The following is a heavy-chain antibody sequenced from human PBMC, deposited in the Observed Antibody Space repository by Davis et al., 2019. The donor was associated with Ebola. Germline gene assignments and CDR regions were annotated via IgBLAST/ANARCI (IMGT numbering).Heavy chain of an antibody. J-gene: IGHJ5*02. CDR2: ISAYNGNT. Sequence: AASVMVSCKASGYTFTSYGISWVRQAPGQGLEWMGWISAYNGNTNYAQKLQGRVTMTTDTSTSTAYMELRSLRSDDTAVYYCARDEKASSWSYNWFDPWGQGTLVTASS. CDR1: GYTFTSYG. V-gene: IGHV1-18*01. CDR3: ARDEKASSWSYNWFDP. D-gene: IGHD6-13*01.